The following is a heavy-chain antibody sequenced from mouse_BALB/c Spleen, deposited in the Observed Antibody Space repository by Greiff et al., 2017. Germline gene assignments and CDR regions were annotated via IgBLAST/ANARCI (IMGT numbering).Heavy chain of an antibody. CDR2: INPSSGYT. CDR1: GYTFTSYT. V-gene: IGHV1-4*01. D-gene: IGHD2-14*01. CDR3: ARWEAYYRSSAWFAY. Sequence: VQLQQSGAELARPGASVKMSCKASGYTFTSYTMHWVKQRPGQGLEWIGYINPSSGYTNYNQKFKDKATLTADKSSSTAYMQLSSLTSEDSAVYYCARWEAYYRSSAWFAYWGQGTLVTVSA. J-gene: IGHJ3*01.